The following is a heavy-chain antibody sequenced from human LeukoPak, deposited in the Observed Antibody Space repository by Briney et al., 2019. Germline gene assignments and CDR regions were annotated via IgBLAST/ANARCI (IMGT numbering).Heavy chain of an antibody. CDR2: IYYSGST. Sequence: SETLSLTCTVSGGSISSYYWSWIRQPPGKGLEWIGYIYYSGSTNYNPPLKSRVTISVDTSKNRFSLKLSSVTAADTAVYYCARGSGSYDDYWGQGTLVTVSS. CDR3: ARGSGSYDDY. V-gene: IGHV4-59*01. J-gene: IGHJ4*02. D-gene: IGHD1-26*01. CDR1: GGSISSYY.